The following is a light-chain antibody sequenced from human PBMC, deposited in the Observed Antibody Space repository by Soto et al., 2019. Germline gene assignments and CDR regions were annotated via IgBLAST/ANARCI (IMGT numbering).Light chain of an antibody. CDR1: SSDVGGYNY. Sequence: QSVLTQPAGVSGSPGQSITISCTGTSSDVGGYNYVSWYQQHPGKAPKLMIYEVSNRPSGVSNRFSGSKSGNTASLTISGLQAEDEADYYCSSYTSSSTRVFGGGTKVTVL. V-gene: IGLV2-14*01. J-gene: IGLJ3*02. CDR3: SSYTSSSTRV. CDR2: EVS.